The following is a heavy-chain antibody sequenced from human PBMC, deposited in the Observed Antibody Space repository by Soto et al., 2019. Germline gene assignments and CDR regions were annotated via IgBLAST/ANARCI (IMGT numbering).Heavy chain of an antibody. CDR3: ARGYTSSWTFDF. J-gene: IGHJ4*02. CDR2: INCGSGNT. CDR1: GYNFTTSV. Sequence: QVQLVQSGAEVKQPGASASVSCKASGYNFTTSVVHWLRQAPGQGPEWMGWINCGSGNTVYSQKFQGRVTFTRDTSATTAYMELNSLTSGDTAVYYCARGYTSSWTFDFWGRGTLVTVSS. V-gene: IGHV1-3*01. D-gene: IGHD6-13*01.